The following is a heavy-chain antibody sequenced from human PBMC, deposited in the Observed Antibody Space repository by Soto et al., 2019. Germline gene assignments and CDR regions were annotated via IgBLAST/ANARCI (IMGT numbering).Heavy chain of an antibody. Sequence: GESLKISCKGSGYSFTSYWISWVRQMPGKGLEWMGRIDPSDSYTNYSPSFQGHVTISADKSISTAYLQWSSLKASDTAMYYCAAPKQMSMGYYYGMDVWGQGTTVTVSS. D-gene: IGHD2-8*01. CDR1: GYSFTSYW. CDR2: IDPSDSYT. V-gene: IGHV5-10-1*01. J-gene: IGHJ6*02. CDR3: AAPKQMSMGYYYGMDV.